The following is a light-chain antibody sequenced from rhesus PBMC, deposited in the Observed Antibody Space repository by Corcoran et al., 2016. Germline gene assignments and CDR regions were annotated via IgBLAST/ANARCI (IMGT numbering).Light chain of an antibody. CDR2: QAS. CDR3: QYGYGILIT. J-gene: IGKJ3*01. V-gene: IGKV1-74*01. Sequence: DIQMTQSPSSLSASVGDRVTITCRASENINNYLNWYQQKPGKAPKLLIYQASTVQNGVPSRFSGSGSWTDYSVTISSLQPEDVATYYCQYGYGILITFGPGTKLDLK. CDR1: ENINNY.